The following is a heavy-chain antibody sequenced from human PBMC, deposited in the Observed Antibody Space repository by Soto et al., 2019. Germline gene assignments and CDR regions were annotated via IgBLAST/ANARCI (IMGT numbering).Heavy chain of an antibody. D-gene: IGHD6-19*01. J-gene: IGHJ4*02. CDR1: GFTFSGYS. CDR2: ISSRSTNI. Sequence: GGSRRLSCVGSGFTFSGYSMAWVRQAPGRGLEWVASISSRSTNIDYADSVKGRFTISRDNAKNLVSLQMSSLRGEDTALYYCAKFTEPGYSSIWYYFEYWGQGTPVTVSS. V-gene: IGHV3-21*06. CDR3: AKFTEPGYSSIWYYFEY.